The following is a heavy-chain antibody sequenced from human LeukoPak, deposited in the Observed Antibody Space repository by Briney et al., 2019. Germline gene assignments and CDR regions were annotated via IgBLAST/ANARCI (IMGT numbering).Heavy chain of an antibody. CDR1: GFTFDDYA. D-gene: IGHD3-10*01. CDR2: ISWNSGSI. V-gene: IGHV3-9*01. Sequence: GRSLRLSCAASGFTFDDYAMHWVRQAPGKGLEWVSGISWNSGSIGYADSVKGRFTISRDNAKNSLYLQMNSLRAEDTAVYYCARTTFYHDSGSPRPTYYFDYWGQGTLVTVSS. J-gene: IGHJ4*02. CDR3: ARTTFYHDSGSPRPTYYFDY.